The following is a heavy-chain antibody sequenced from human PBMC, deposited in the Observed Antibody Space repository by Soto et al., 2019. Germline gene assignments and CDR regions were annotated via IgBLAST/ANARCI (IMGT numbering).Heavy chain of an antibody. CDR1: GITYNTYA. J-gene: IGHJ4*02. Sequence: QVQLVQSGAEMKKPGASVKLSCKASGITYNTYAIHWVRQAPGQGLEWMGWINAGNGDTRYSQNSQXXXTXXRDTSASTVYMDLDSLKFEDTGVYYCARAISGYVTWGQGTLVTVSS. CDR3: ARAISGYVT. V-gene: IGHV1-3*01. CDR2: INAGNGDT. D-gene: IGHD5-12*01.